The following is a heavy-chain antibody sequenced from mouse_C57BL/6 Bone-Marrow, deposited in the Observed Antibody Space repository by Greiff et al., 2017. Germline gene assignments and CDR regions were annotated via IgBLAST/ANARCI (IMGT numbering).Heavy chain of an antibody. CDR3: ARRGPTRPYARDY. CDR2: INPGSGGT. V-gene: IGHV1-54*01. Sequence: QVQLQQSGAELVRPGTSVKVSCKASGYAFTNYLIEWVKQRPGQGLEWIGVINPGSGGTNYNEQLKGKATLTADKSSSTAYMQLSSLTSEDSAVYCGARRGPTRPYARDYWGQGTSVSVSS. J-gene: IGHJ4*01. D-gene: IGHD5-1*01. CDR1: GYAFTNYL.